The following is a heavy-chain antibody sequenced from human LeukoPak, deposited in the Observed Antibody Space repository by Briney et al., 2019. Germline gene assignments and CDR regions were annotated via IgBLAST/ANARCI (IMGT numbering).Heavy chain of an antibody. Sequence: GGSLRLSCAASGFTFSSYEMNWVRQAPGKGLEWVSYISSSGSTIYYADSVKGRFTISRDNSKNTLYLQMNSLRAEDTAVYYCAKDGSSSWYYGWFDPWGLGTLVTVSS. CDR1: GFTFSSYE. CDR2: ISSSGSTI. J-gene: IGHJ5*02. CDR3: AKDGSSSWYYGWFDP. D-gene: IGHD6-13*01. V-gene: IGHV3-48*03.